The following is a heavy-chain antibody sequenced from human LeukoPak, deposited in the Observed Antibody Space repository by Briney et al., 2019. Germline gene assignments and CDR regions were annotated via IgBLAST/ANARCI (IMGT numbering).Heavy chain of an antibody. CDR1: GYSFTSYW. CDR3: AIPPPFQDTAGGTTWPYYYGMDV. V-gene: IGHV5-10-1*01. D-gene: IGHD5-18*01. CDR2: IDPSDSYT. J-gene: IGHJ6*02. Sequence: GESLRISCKGSGYSFTSYWISWVRQMPGKGLEWMGRIDPSDSYTNYSPSFQGHVTISADKSISTAYLQWSSLKASDTGMYYCAIPPPFQDTAGGTTWPYYYGMDVWGQGTTVTVSS.